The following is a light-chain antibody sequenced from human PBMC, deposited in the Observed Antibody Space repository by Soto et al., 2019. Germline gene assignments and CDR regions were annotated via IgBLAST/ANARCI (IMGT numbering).Light chain of an antibody. CDR1: QSVSSN. V-gene: IGKV3-15*01. J-gene: IGKJ1*01. CDR2: DAS. Sequence: EIVMTQSPATLSVSPGERATLSCRASQSVSSNLAWYQQKPGQAPRLLIYDASTRATGIPARFSGSGSGTEFILTISRLQSEDFEVYYCQKYNNWHPEFGKGTKVDI. CDR3: QKYNNWHPE.